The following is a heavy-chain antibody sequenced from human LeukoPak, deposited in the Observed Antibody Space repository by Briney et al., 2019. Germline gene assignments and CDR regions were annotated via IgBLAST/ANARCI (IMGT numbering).Heavy chain of an antibody. CDR2: ISYTGST. Sequence: SETLSLTCTVSGGSISSFYWSWIRQPPGKGLEWIGYISYTGSTNYNPSLKSRVTISLDTSKNQFSLKLSSVTAADTAVYYCARVGAAAGAWFDPWGQGTLVTVSS. CDR3: ARVGAAAGAWFDP. CDR1: GGSISSFY. D-gene: IGHD6-13*01. J-gene: IGHJ5*02. V-gene: IGHV4-59*12.